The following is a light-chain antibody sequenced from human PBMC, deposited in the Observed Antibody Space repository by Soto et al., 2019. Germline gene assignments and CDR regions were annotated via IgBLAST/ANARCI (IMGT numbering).Light chain of an antibody. J-gene: IGLJ1*01. CDR2: DVS. V-gene: IGLV2-14*01. CDR1: SSDVGGYNY. CDR3: SSYTSSSTYV. Sequence: QSVVTQPASVSGSRGQSLTISCTGTSSDVGGYNYVSWYQQHPGKAPKLMIYDVSNRPSGVSNRFPGSKSGNTASLTISGLQAEDEADYYCSSYTSSSTYVFGTGTKVTVL.